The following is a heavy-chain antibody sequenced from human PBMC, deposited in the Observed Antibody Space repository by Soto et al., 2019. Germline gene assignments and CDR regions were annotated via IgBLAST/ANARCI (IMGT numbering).Heavy chain of an antibody. CDR3: AGRTYSSSWYCDWFDP. CDR1: GGSISSSSYY. V-gene: IGHV4-39*01. J-gene: IGHJ5*02. Sequence: QLQLQESGPGLVKPSETLSLTCTVSGGSISSSSYYWGWIRQPPGKGLEWIGSIYYSGSTYYNPSLKSRVTISVDTSKNQFSLKLSSVTAADTAVYYCAGRTYSSSWYCDWFDPWGQGTLVTVSS. CDR2: IYYSGST. D-gene: IGHD6-13*01.